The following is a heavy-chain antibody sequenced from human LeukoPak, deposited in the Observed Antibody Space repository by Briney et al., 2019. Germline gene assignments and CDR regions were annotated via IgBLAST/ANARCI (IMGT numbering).Heavy chain of an antibody. J-gene: IGHJ4*02. D-gene: IGHD2-8*01. Sequence: SETLSLTCTVSGASITSYYWSWIRQPPGKGLEWIGRIYTSGSTNYNPSLKSRVTISVDTSKNQFSLKLSSVTAADTAVYYCARDRVSRPLDYWGQGTLVTVSS. CDR3: ARDRVSRPLDY. CDR2: IYTSGST. CDR1: GASITSYY. V-gene: IGHV4-4*08.